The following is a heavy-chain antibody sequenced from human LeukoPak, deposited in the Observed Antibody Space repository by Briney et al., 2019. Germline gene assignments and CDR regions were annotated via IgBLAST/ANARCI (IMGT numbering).Heavy chain of an antibody. V-gene: IGHV4-59*01. CDR1: GASLTTSH. Sequence: SETLSLTCVVCGASLTTSHWNWIRQVPGKGLEWIGCLSYTGKTDYNPSLTSRVTISLDASKNQVFLKLTSLTAADTAVYYCSEGYFEPFDHWGQGILVTVSS. J-gene: IGHJ4*02. CDR2: LSYTGKT. D-gene: IGHD2/OR15-2a*01. CDR3: SEGYFEPFDH.